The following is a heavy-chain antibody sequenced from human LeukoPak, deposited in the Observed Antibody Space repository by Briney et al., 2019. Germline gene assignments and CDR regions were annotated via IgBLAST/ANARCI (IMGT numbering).Heavy chain of an antibody. CDR3: ASPNSMAGTHYFHY. CDR1: GFTFRNYV. V-gene: IGHV3-30-3*01. Sequence: GGSLRLSCAASGFTFRNYVIHWVRQAPGKGLEWVAVTSSDLNVKLYADSVKGRFTISRDNSRSTLYLQMNSLRPEDTAVYYCASPNSMAGTHYFHYWGQGTLVTVSS. J-gene: IGHJ4*02. CDR2: TSSDLNVK. D-gene: IGHD6-19*01.